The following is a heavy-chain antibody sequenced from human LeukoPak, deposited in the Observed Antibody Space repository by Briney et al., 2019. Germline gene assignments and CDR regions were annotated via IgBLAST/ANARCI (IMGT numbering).Heavy chain of an antibody. CDR3: AREIFNGFDI. J-gene: IGHJ3*02. CDR2: ISYDGRNK. CDR1: GVTFSNYV. V-gene: IGHV3-30*04. Sequence: GRSLRLSCAVSGVTFSNYVIHWVRQAPGKGLEWVAVISYDGRNKYYADSVKGRFTISRDNSKNTLFLQMNSLRAEDTAVYYCAREIFNGFDIWGQGTMVTVSS.